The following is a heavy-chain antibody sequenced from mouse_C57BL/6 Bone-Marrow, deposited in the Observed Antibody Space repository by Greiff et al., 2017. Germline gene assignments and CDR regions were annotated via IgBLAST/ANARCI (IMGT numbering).Heavy chain of an antibody. Sequence: QVQLQQPGAELVKPGASVKLSCKASGYTFTSYWMQWVKQRPGQGLEWIGEIDPSDSYTNYNQKFKGKATLTVAPSSSTAYMQLSSLTSEDSAVYDCARSGYYGSSYSWFAYWGQGTLVTVSA. D-gene: IGHD1-1*01. V-gene: IGHV1-50*01. CDR1: GYTFTSYW. CDR3: ARSGYYGSSYSWFAY. J-gene: IGHJ3*01. CDR2: IDPSDSYT.